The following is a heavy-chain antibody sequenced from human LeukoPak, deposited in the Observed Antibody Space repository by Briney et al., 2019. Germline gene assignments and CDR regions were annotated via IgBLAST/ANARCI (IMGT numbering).Heavy chain of an antibody. CDR2: INHSGGT. CDR1: GGSFSGYY. J-gene: IGHJ6*04. CDR3: ATRIAVAGNRLRYYYGMDV. V-gene: IGHV4-34*01. D-gene: IGHD6-19*01. Sequence: SETLSLTCAVYGGSFSGYYWSWIRQPPGKGLEWIGEINHSGGTNYNPCLKSRVTISVDTSKNQFSLKLSSVTAADTAVCYCATRIAVAGNRLRYYYGMDVWGKGTTVTVSS.